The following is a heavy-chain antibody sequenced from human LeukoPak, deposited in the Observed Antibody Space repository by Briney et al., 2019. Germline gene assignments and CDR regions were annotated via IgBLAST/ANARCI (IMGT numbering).Heavy chain of an antibody. CDR2: MSGGGGRT. Sequence: GGSLTLSCSASGFTFNKHAMSWVRQAPGKGLEWISVMSGGGGRTEYADTVRGRFTISRDNSKNTLHLQMNNLRAEDSAIYYCAKNVVFTRYCDQWGQGPLVTVSS. J-gene: IGHJ4*02. CDR3: AKNVVFTRYCDQ. CDR1: GFTFNKHA. D-gene: IGHD3-22*01. V-gene: IGHV3-23*01.